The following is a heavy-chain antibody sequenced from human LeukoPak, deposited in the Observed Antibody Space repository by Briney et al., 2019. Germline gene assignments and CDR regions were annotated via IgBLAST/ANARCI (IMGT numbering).Heavy chain of an antibody. CDR1: GFTFSSYW. Sequence: TGGSLRLACSASGFTFSSYWMSWVRQAPGKGLEWVANIKQDGSEKYYVDSVKGRFTISRDNAKNSLYLQMNRLRAEDTAVYYCARDSPNYYYYYYMDVWGKGTTVTVSS. CDR3: ARDSPNYYYYYYMDV. J-gene: IGHJ6*03. CDR2: IKQDGSEK. V-gene: IGHV3-7*01.